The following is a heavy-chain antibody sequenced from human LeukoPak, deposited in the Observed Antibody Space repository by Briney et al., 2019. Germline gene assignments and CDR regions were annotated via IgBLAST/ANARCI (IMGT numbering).Heavy chain of an antibody. J-gene: IGHJ4*02. CDR2: ISSSSSTI. CDR1: GFTFSDYY. Sequence: GGSLGLSCAASGFTFSDYYMSWIRQAPGKGLEWVSYISSSSSTIYYADSVKGRFTISRDNSKNTLYLQVNSLRAEDTAVYYCAKKPRIAVAGYYFDWWGQGTLVTVSS. D-gene: IGHD6-19*01. CDR3: AKKPRIAVAGYYFDW. V-gene: IGHV3-11*04.